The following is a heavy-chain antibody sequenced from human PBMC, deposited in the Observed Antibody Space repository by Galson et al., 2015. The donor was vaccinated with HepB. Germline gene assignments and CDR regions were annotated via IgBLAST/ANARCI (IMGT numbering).Heavy chain of an antibody. CDR3: ARTNVDIVATSMDS. J-gene: IGHJ4*02. CDR2: ISSSSSYI. V-gene: IGHV3-21*01. Sequence: SLRLSCAASGFTFSSYSMNWVRQAPGKGLEWVSSISSSSSYIYYADSVKGRFTISRDKAKNSLYLQMNSLRAKDTAVYYCARTNVDIVATSMDSWGQGTLVTVSS. D-gene: IGHD5-12*01. CDR1: GFTFSSYS.